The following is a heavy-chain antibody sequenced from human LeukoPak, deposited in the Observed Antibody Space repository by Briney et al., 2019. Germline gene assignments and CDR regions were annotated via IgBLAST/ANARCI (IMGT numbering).Heavy chain of an antibody. J-gene: IGHJ4*02. CDR2: IYYSGST. Sequence: SETLSLTCTVSGDSISSYYWSWIRQPPGKGLEWIGYIYYSGSTNYNPSLKSRVTISVDTSKNQFSLKLSSVTAADTAVYYCARASYYYDSSGFGMDFDYWGQGTLVTVSS. CDR1: GDSISSYY. CDR3: ARASYYYDSSGFGMDFDY. D-gene: IGHD3-22*01. V-gene: IGHV4-59*01.